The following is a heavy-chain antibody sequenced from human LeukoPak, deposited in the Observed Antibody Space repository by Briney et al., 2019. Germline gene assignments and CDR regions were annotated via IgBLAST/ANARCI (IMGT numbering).Heavy chain of an antibody. CDR2: TYYRSKWYN. CDR1: GDSVSSNSAA. Sequence: SQTLSLTCDISGDSVSSNSAAWNWIRQSPSRGLEWLGRTYYRSKWYNDFAVSVKSRININPDTSKNQFYLHLNSVTHEDTAVYYGGRDCVWCAGTEGHWFDPWGQGTLVTVSS. D-gene: IGHD6-13*01. CDR3: GRDCVWCAGTEGHWFDP. J-gene: IGHJ5*02. V-gene: IGHV6-1*01.